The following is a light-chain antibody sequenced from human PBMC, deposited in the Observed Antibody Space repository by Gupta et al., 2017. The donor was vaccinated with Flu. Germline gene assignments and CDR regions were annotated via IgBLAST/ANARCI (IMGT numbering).Light chain of an antibody. V-gene: IGKV1-39*01. Sequence: DIQMTQSPSSLSASVGDRVTITCRASQSISSYLNWYQQKPGKAPKLLIYAASSLQSGVPSRFSGSGSGTEFTLTISSLQPEDFATESCQQGDRTLTFGQRTKVEIK. CDR1: QSISSY. J-gene: IGKJ1*01. CDR3: QQGDRTLT. CDR2: AAS.